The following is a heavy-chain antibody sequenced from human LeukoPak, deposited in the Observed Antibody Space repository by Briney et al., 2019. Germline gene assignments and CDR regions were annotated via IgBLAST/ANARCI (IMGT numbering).Heavy chain of an antibody. CDR3: ARDLTGAYYFDY. D-gene: IGHD3-9*01. V-gene: IGHV1-2*02. CDR2: INPNSGGT. CDR1: GYTFTGYY. Sequence: ASLKLSCKASGYTFTGYYMHWVRQAPGQGLEWMGWINPNSGGTNYAQKFQGRVTMTRDTSISTAYMELSRLRSDDTAVYYCARDLTGAYYFDYWGQGTLVTVSS. J-gene: IGHJ4*02.